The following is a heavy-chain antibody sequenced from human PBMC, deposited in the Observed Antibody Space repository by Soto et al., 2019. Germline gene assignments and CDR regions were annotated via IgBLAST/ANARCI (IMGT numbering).Heavy chain of an antibody. D-gene: IGHD4-4*01. Sequence: SETLSLTCTVSGGSISSGGYYWSWIRQHPGKGLEWIGYIYYSGSTYYNPSLKSRVTISVDTSKNQFSLKLSSVTAADTAVYYCARENDYSRSNWFDPWGQGTLVTVSS. CDR1: GGSISSGGYY. CDR2: IYYSGST. J-gene: IGHJ5*02. CDR3: ARENDYSRSNWFDP. V-gene: IGHV4-31*03.